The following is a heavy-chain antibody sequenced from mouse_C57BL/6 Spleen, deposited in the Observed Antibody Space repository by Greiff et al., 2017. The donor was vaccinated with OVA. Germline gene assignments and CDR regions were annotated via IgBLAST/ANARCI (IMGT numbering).Heavy chain of an antibody. CDR2: IDPETGGT. V-gene: IGHV1-15*01. CDR1: GYTFTDYE. J-gene: IGHJ1*03. CDR3: TRGGLTGTSYFDV. Sequence: VQLQQSGAELVRPGASVTLSCKASGYTFTDYEMHWVKQTPVHGLEWIGAIDPETGGTAYNQKFKGKAILTADKSSSTAYMELRSLTSEDSAVYYCTRGGLTGTSYFDVWGTGTTVTVSS. D-gene: IGHD4-1*01.